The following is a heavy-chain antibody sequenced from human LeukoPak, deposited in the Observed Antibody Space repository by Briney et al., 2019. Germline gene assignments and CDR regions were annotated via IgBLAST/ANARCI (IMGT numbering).Heavy chain of an antibody. D-gene: IGHD2-2*01. V-gene: IGHV1-69*13. Sequence: SVKVSCKASGGTFSSYAISWVRQAPGQGLEWMGGIIPIFGTANYAQKFQGRVTITADESTSTAYMELSSLRSEDTAVYYCAGDRDIVVVPAADDAFDIWGQGTMVTVSS. CDR3: AGDRDIVVVPAADDAFDI. CDR2: IIPIFGTA. J-gene: IGHJ3*02. CDR1: GGTFSSYA.